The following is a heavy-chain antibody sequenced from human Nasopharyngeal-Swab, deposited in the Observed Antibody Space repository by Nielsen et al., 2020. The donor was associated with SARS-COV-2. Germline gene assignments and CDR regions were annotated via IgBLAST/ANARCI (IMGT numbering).Heavy chain of an antibody. V-gene: IGHV3-30*18. CDR1: GFTFTNFG. CDR3: AKQGGVFHFRSSFYPDY. CDR2: ISYEGSKR. Sequence: GESLKISCAASGFTFTNFGMHWVRQAHGKGLQRVAFISYEGSKRYYTDSVKGRFTISRDHSKNTVYLQMNSLRTEDTAVYFCAKQGGVFHFRSSFYPDYWGQGSLVTVS. J-gene: IGHJ4*02. D-gene: IGHD3-3*02.